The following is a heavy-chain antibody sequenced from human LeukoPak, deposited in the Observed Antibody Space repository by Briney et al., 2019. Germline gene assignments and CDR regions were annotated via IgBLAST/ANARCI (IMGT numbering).Heavy chain of an antibody. CDR1: GFTFSSYS. CDR2: ISSSSSTI. D-gene: IGHD6-19*01. J-gene: IGHJ4*02. V-gene: IGHV3-48*01. CDR3: SSTRSRSFIAVPSNDY. Sequence: GGSLRLSCAASGFTFSSYSMNWVRQAPGKGLEWVSYISSSSSTIYYADSVKGRFTISRDNAKNSLFLQMNSLRAEDTAVYYCSSTRSRSFIAVPSNDYWGQGTLVTVSS.